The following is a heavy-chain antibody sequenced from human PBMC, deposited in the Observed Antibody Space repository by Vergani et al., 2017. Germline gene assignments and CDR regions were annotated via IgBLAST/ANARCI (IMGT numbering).Heavy chain of an antibody. V-gene: IGHV3-23*01. CDR1: GFTFIMHA. D-gene: IGHD2/OR15-2a*01. J-gene: IGHJ4*01. CDR2: LSASDRRT. CDR3: VKEKIDLGSYFFDS. Sequence: EVHLLESGGGLVQSGGSLRLSCAASGFTFIMHAMSWVRQAPGKGLEWVSTLSASDRRTHYADSVKGRFTISRDISKNTVFLQMHSLRAEDTAIYYCVKEKIDLGSYFFDSWGHGILVTVSS.